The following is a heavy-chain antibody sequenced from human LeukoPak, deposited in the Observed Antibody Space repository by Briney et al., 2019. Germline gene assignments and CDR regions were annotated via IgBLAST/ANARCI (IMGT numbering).Heavy chain of an antibody. CDR2: IDYSAST. J-gene: IGHJ3*02. CDR1: GGSISTYY. Sequence: PSETLSLTCTVSGGSISTYYWSWIRQPPGKGLEWIAYIDYSASTNYNPSLQSRVTISVDTSKNQFSLKLSSVTAADTAVYYCARDSRRELLHAFDIWGQGTMVTVSS. CDR3: ARDSRRELLHAFDI. V-gene: IGHV4-59*01. D-gene: IGHD1-26*01.